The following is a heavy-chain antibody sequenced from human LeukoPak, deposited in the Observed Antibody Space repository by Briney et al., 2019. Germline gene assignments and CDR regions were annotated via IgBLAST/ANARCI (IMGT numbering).Heavy chain of an antibody. D-gene: IGHD3/OR15-3a*01. V-gene: IGHV3-7*01. CDR2: IKQDGSEK. CDR3: ARDSWTYYMDV. CDR1: GVSSSSYW. J-gene: IGHJ6*03. Sequence: GGSLRLSCAAPGVSSSSYWMSWVRQAPGKGRGWVANIKQDGSEKYYVDSVKGRFTISRDNAKNSLYLQMHSLRAEDTAVYYCARDSWTYYMDVWGKGTTVTVSS.